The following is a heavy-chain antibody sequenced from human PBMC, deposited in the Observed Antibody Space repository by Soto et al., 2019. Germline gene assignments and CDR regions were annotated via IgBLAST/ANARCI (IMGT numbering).Heavy chain of an antibody. J-gene: IGHJ5*02. CDR1: GGSISSGGYS. CDR2: IYHSGST. CDR3: ASNYGSGDNWFDP. D-gene: IGHD3-10*01. V-gene: IGHV4-30-2*01. Sequence: PSETLSLTCAVSGGSISSGGYSWSWIRQPPGKGLEWIGYIYHSGSTYYNPSLKSRVTISVDRSKNQFSLELSSVTAADTAVYYCASNYGSGDNWFDPWGQGTLVTVSS.